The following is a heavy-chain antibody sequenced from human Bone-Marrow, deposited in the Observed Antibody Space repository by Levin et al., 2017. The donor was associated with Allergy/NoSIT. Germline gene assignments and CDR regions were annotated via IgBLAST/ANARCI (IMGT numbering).Heavy chain of an antibody. J-gene: IGHJ4*02. Sequence: GGSLRLSCAASGFTFSTYWMNWVRQAPGKGLEWVANIKQDASETYYVDSVKGRFTISRDNAKNSLYLQINNLRAEDTAVYYCTRGCTAAACPGDYWGQGTLVTVSP. CDR2: IKQDASET. CDR1: GFTFSTYW. V-gene: IGHV3-7*04. D-gene: IGHD2-8*02. CDR3: TRGCTAAACPGDY.